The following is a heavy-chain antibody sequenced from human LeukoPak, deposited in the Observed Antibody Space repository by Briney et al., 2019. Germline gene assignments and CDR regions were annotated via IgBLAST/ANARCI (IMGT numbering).Heavy chain of an antibody. Sequence: GGSLRLSCVASGFTLRSYVMNWVRQAPGKGLEWISYITTTGDRIQYADSVKGRFTISRDNAKNSLYLQMNSLRAEDTGVYFCARDTKDYWGQGTLVVVSS. CDR1: GFTLRSYV. CDR2: ITTTGDRI. CDR3: ARDTKDY. J-gene: IGHJ4*02. V-gene: IGHV3-48*03. D-gene: IGHD2-2*01.